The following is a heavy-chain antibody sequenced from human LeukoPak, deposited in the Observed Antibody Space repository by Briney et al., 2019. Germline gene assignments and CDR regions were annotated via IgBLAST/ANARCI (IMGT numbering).Heavy chain of an antibody. CDR3: VHIGRTVTHYYYMDV. D-gene: IGHD4-17*01. V-gene: IGHV2-5*02. Sequence: SGPTLVKPTQTLTLTCTFSGFSLSTSGVGVGRIRQPPGKALEWLALIFWDDDKRYSPSLKTGLTITKDTSKHQVVLTMTNMDPVDTATYYCVHIGRTVTHYYYMDVWGKGTTVTVSS. J-gene: IGHJ6*03. CDR2: IFWDDDK. CDR1: GFSLSTSGVG.